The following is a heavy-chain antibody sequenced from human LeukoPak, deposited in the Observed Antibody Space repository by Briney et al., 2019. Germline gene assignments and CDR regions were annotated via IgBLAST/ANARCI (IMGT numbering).Heavy chain of an antibody. D-gene: IGHD6-13*01. J-gene: IGHJ4*02. V-gene: IGHV3-21*01. Sequence: GGSLRLSCAASGFTFSYYTMSWARQAPGKGLEWVSSISSRSDYIYYGDSLKGRFTISRDNAKKSVDLQINSLRAEDTAVYYCARDRESNWYPFLDSWGQGTLVTVSS. CDR3: ARDRESNWYPFLDS. CDR1: GFTFSYYT. CDR2: ISSRSDYI.